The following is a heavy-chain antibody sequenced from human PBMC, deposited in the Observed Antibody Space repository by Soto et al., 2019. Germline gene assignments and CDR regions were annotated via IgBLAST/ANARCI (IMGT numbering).Heavy chain of an antibody. J-gene: IGHJ5*02. Sequence: QVQLVQSGAEVKKPGASVKVSCKASGYTFTSYGISWVRQAPGQGLEWMGWISAYNGNTNYAQKLQGRVTMTTDTATSTAYMELRSLRSDDTAVYYCARDSGDFWSGSYWWFDPWGQGTLVTVSS. CDR1: GYTFTSYG. CDR2: ISAYNGNT. CDR3: ARDSGDFWSGSYWWFDP. D-gene: IGHD3-3*01. V-gene: IGHV1-18*01.